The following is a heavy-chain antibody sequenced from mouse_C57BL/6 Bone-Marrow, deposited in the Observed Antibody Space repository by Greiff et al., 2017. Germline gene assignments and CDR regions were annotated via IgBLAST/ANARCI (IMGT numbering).Heavy chain of an antibody. CDR2: INPNNGGT. V-gene: IGHV1-18*01. CDR1: GYTFTDYN. J-gene: IGHJ4*01. CDR3: ARSDTTVYAMDY. Sequence: VQLQQSGPELVKPGASVKIPCKASGYTFTDYNMDWVKQSHGKSLEWIGDINPNNGGTIYNQKFKGKATLTVDKSSSTAYMELRSLTSEDTAVYYCARSDTTVYAMDYWGQGTSVTVSS. D-gene: IGHD1-1*01.